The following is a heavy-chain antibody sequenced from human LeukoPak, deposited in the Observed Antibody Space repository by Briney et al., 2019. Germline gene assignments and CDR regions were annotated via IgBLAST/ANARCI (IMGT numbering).Heavy chain of an antibody. CDR2: ISGSGGST. CDR3: AKDVSGYSSGRDGATPTFFDY. V-gene: IGHV3-23*01. CDR1: GFTFSGYA. D-gene: IGHD6-19*01. Sequence: GGSLRLSCAASGFTFSGYAMSWVRQAPGKGLEWVSAISGSGGSTYYADSVKGRFTISRDNAKNTLYLQMTSARAEDTAVYYCAKDVSGYSSGRDGATPTFFDYWGQGTLVTVST. J-gene: IGHJ4*02.